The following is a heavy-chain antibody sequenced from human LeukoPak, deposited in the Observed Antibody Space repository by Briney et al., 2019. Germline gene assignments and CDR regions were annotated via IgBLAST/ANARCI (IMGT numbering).Heavy chain of an antibody. CDR1: GFTFSSYG. Sequence: PGRSLRLSCAASGFTFSSYGMHWVRQAPGKGLEWVAVISYDGSNKYYADSVKGRFTISRDNSKNTLYLQMNSLRAEDTAVYYCAKDRIMGAMFDYWGQGTLVTVSS. CDR3: AKDRIMGAMFDY. CDR2: ISYDGSNK. J-gene: IGHJ4*02. V-gene: IGHV3-30*18. D-gene: IGHD1-26*01.